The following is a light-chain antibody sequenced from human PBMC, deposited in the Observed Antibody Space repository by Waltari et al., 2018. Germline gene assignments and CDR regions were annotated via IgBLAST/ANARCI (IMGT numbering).Light chain of an antibody. V-gene: IGKV3-15*01. J-gene: IGKJ1*01. CDR3: QQYNKWPPGT. CDR1: QSVSSD. Sequence: DILMTQSPSPLSASVGARVTITCRASQSVSSDLAWYQQKPGQAPRLIIHGASIRATGIPARFSGSGSGTEFTLTISSLQSEDSAVYYCQQYNKWPPGTFGQGTKVEIK. CDR2: GAS.